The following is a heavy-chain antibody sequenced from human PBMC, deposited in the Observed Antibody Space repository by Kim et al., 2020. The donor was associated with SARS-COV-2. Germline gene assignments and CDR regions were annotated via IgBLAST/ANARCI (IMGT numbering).Heavy chain of an antibody. J-gene: IGHJ6*03. D-gene: IGHD3-10*01. V-gene: IGHV7-4-1*02. CDR1: GYTFTRYA. CDR2: INTNTGNP. CDR3: AATAGVTYYYYYLDV. Sequence: ASVKVSCKASGYTFTRYAVNWVRQAPGQGLEWMGWINTNTGNPTYAQGFTGRFVCSLDTSVTTAYLQISSLKAEDTAVYYCAATAGVTYYYYYLDVWGKGTTVTVSS.